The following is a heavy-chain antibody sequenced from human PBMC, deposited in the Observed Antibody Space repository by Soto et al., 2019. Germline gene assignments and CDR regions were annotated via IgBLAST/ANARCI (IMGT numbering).Heavy chain of an antibody. V-gene: IGHV6-1*01. Sequence: PSQTLSLTCAISGDSVSSNSAAWNWIRQSPSRGLEWLGRTYYRSKWYNDYAVSVKSRITINPDTSKNQFSLQLNSVTPEDTAVYYCARTNWNYRYTNLYFDYWGQGTLVTVSS. D-gene: IGHD1-7*01. CDR1: GDSVSSNSAA. J-gene: IGHJ4*02. CDR3: ARTNWNYRYTNLYFDY. CDR2: TYYRSKWYN.